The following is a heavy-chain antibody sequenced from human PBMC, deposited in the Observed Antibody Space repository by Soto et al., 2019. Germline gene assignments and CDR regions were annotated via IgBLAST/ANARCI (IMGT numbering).Heavy chain of an antibody. Sequence: GGSLRLSCAASGFSLSIYAMSWFRQAPGKGLEWVSAISASGGTTYYADSVKGRFTISRDNSKNTLSLQMNSLRAEDTAVYYCAKDRFPSGRGSHIHDHSVQATLST. V-gene: IGHV3-23*01. J-gene: IGHJ4*02. CDR1: GFSLSIYA. D-gene: IGHD3-3*01. CDR2: ISASGGTT. CDR3: AKDRFPSGRGSHIHDH.